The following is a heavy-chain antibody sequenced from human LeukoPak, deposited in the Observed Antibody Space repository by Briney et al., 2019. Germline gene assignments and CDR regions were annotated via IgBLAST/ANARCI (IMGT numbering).Heavy chain of an antibody. CDR2: INPSGGST. CDR3: ASDGPYSSGWYYFDY. CDR1: GYTFTSYY. J-gene: IGHJ4*02. Sequence: GASVKVSCKASGYTFTSYYMHWVRQAPGQGLEWMGIINPSGGSTSYAQKFQGRVTMTRDTSASTVYMELSSLRSEDTAVYYCASDGPYSSGWYYFDYWGQGTLVTVSS. D-gene: IGHD6-19*01. V-gene: IGHV1-46*01.